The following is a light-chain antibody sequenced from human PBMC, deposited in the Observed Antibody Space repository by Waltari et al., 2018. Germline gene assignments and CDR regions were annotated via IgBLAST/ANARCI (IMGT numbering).Light chain of an antibody. CDR1: QAITIS. J-gene: IGKJ1*01. Sequence: DIQLTQSPSSLSASVGDSVPITCRASQAITISLAWYQQKPGNAPKLLLYGASRLESEVPSRFSGSGSGTDYTLTINSLQPEDFATYYCQQYYFTPWTFGQGTKVEIK. V-gene: IGKV1-NL1*01. CDR2: GAS. CDR3: QQYYFTPWT.